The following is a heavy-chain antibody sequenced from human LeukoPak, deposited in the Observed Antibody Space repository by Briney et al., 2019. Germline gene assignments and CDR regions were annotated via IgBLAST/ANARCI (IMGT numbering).Heavy chain of an antibody. CDR3: TRSAGNSDFDY. V-gene: IGHV4-4*02. J-gene: IGHJ4*02. CDR1: GGSISSGLC. Sequence: SETLSLTCAVSGGSISSGLCWTWVRQPPGKGLEWIGEIYPSGTTNYNPSLKSRVTISVDKSENQFSLKLYSVTAADTAVYYCTRSAGNSDFDYWGQGTLVTVSS. CDR2: IYPSGTT. D-gene: IGHD4-23*01.